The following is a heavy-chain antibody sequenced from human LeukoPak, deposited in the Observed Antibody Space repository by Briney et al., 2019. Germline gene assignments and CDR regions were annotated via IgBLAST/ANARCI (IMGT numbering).Heavy chain of an antibody. CDR3: ANPARTDYADY. J-gene: IGHJ4*02. CDR1: GFTFSSYE. CDR2: INGSGDKT. D-gene: IGHD1-14*01. V-gene: IGHV3-23*01. Sequence: GGSLRLSCAASGFTFSSYEMNWVRQAPGKGLEWVSSINGSGDKTYYADSVKGRFTISRDNSKNTLYLQMNSLRAEDTAVYYCANPARTDYADYWGQGTLVTVSS.